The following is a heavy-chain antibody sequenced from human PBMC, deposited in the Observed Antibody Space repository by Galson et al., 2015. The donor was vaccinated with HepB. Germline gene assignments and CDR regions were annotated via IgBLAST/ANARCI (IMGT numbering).Heavy chain of an antibody. CDR2: INAGNGNT. Sequence: SVKVSCKASGYTFTSYAMHWVRQAPGQRLEWMGWINAGNGNTKYSQKFQGRVTITRNTSISTAYMELSSLRSEDTAVYYCARGPSFGVQAFGGVIVNAFDIWGQGTMVTVSS. J-gene: IGHJ3*02. D-gene: IGHD3-16*02. CDR3: ARGPSFGVQAFGGVIVNAFDI. CDR1: GYTFTSYA. V-gene: IGHV1-3*01.